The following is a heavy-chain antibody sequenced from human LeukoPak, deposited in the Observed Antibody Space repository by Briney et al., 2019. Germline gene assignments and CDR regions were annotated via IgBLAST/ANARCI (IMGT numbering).Heavy chain of an antibody. CDR2: IHYTGGA. V-gene: IGHV4-59*08. CDR1: GSISPYY. J-gene: IGHJ6*02. CDR3: TRHAQTYYYGMDV. Sequence: SETLSLTCTGGSISPYYWSWIRQSPGKGREGIAQIHYTGGATYNPSRKSRVTISVDTSNNHLPLRLSSVTAADTAVYYCTRHAQTYYYGMDVWGQGTTVTVSS.